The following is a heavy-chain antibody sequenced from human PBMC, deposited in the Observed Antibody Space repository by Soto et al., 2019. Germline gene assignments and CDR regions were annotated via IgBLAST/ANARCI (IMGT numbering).Heavy chain of an antibody. Sequence: EVQLVESGGGLVQPGGSLRLSCAASGFTFSSYSMHWVRQAPGKGLEWVSSISSGSTYIYYADSVKGRFTISRDNAKNSRYPQMNVLRGEEAAVDYCATNIRSGGDNWFDPWGQGTLVTVSS. CDR2: ISSGSTYI. V-gene: IGHV3-21*01. J-gene: IGHJ5*02. CDR1: GFTFSSYS. CDR3: ATNIRSGGDNWFDP. D-gene: IGHD3-16*01.